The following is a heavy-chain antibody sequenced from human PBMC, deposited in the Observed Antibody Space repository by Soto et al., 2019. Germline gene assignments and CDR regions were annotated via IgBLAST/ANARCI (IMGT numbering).Heavy chain of an antibody. CDR3: ARDCRVGGICR. CDR1: GFTISDYD. Sequence: QVQLVESGGGLVKPGGSLRLSCAASGFTISDYDMSWIRQAPGKGLEWVSYIRSTGVSTYYADSVKGRFTISRDNAKNSLNLQMHLLRAGDTAVYSCARDCRVGGICRWGQGTMVIVSS. D-gene: IGHD1-26*01. V-gene: IGHV3-11*01. CDR2: IRSTGVST. J-gene: IGHJ4*02.